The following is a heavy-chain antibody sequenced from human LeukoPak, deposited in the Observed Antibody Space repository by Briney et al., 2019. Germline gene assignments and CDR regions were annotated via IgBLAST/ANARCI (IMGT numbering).Heavy chain of an antibody. CDR2: IYSSGST. J-gene: IGHJ4*02. V-gene: IGHV4-59*01. D-gene: IGHD4-23*01. Sequence: SETLSLTCAVSGGSISSYFWSWIRQPPGKKLEWVGYIYSSGSTNYNPSLKSRVTISVDTSKNQFSLRLSSVTAADTAVYYCASSTTVVTHVDYWGQGTLVTVSS. CDR3: ASSTTVVTHVDY. CDR1: GGSISSYF.